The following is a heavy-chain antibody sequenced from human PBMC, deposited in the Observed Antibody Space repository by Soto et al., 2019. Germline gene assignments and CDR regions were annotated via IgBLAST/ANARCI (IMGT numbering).Heavy chain of an antibody. J-gene: IGHJ4*02. V-gene: IGHV1-8*01. Sequence: GASVKGSCKAAGYTFTSYDINWVRQATGQGLEWMGWMNPNSGNTGYAQKFQGRVTMTRNTSISTAYMELSSLGSEDTAVYSCARVGLRYSMVDYWGQGTLVTVSS. D-gene: IGHD3-10*01. CDR2: MNPNSGNT. CDR3: ARVGLRYSMVDY. CDR1: GYTFTSYD.